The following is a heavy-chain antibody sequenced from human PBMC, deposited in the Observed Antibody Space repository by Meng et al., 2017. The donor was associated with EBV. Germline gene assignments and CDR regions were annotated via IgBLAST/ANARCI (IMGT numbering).Heavy chain of an antibody. D-gene: IGHD3-10*01. CDR1: GGPFRNYA. J-gene: IGHJ4*02. CDR2: FLPTLGAP. Sequence: QGQLVPSAAEVKKPGAWVKVSCKPSGGPFRNYAISWVRQAPGQGLEWLGGFLPTLGAPKYAQKFHGRVSITADESTSTHYMDLSSLRSEDTAVYYCASESGRGYTPDYWGQGTLVTVSS. V-gene: IGHV1-69*01. CDR3: ASESGRGYTPDY.